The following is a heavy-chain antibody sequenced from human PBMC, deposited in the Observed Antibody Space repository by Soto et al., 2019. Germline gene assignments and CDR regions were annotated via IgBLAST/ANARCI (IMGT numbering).Heavy chain of an antibody. D-gene: IGHD7-27*01. V-gene: IGHV3-49*03. CDR3: TRDPLTGESEDYYYYYGMDV. Sequence: PGGSLRLSCTASGFTFGDYAMSWFRQAPGKGLEWVGFIRSKAYGGTTEYAASVKGRFTISRDDSKSIAYLQMNSLKTEDTAVYYCTRDPLTGESEDYYYYYGMDVWGQGTTVTVSS. CDR1: GFTFGDYA. J-gene: IGHJ6*02. CDR2: IRSKAYGGTT.